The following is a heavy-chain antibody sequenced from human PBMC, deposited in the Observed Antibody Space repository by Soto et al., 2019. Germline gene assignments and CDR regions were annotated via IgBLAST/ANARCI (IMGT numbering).Heavy chain of an antibody. J-gene: IGHJ4*02. Sequence: SETLGLPTTVSGGSVSSGSYYWSWIRQPPGKGLEWIGYIYYSGSTNYNPSLKSRVTISVDTSKNQFSLKLSSVTAADTAVYYCAADHPYSSSWWGQGTPVTAPQ. V-gene: IGHV4-61*01. D-gene: IGHD6-13*01. CDR2: IYYSGST. CDR1: GGSVSSGSYY. CDR3: AADHPYSSSW.